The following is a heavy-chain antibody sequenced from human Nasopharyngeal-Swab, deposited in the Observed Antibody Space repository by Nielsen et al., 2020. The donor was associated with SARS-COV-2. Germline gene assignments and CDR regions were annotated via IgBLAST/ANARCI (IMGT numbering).Heavy chain of an antibody. J-gene: IGHJ2*01. CDR3: ARFPAGGYYDSSGYYYWYFDL. Sequence: ASVKVSCKASGYTFTGYYMHWVRQAPGQGLEWMGRINPNSGGTNYAQKLQDRVTMTTDTSTSTAYMELRSLRSDDTAVYYCARFPAGGYYDSSGYYYWYFDLWGRGTLVTVSS. V-gene: IGHV1-2*06. CDR1: GYTFTGYY. CDR2: INPNSGGT. D-gene: IGHD3-22*01.